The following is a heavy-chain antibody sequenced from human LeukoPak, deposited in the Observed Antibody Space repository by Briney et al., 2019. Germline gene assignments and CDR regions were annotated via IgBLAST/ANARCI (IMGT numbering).Heavy chain of an antibody. CDR1: GFTFSSYA. V-gene: IGHV3-30-3*01. D-gene: IGHD2-21*01. Sequence: GGSLRLSCAASGFTFSSYAMHWVRQAPGKGLEWVAVISYDGSNKHYADSVKGRFTISRDNSKNTLYLQMNSLRAEDTAVYYCAREQSYGDWRTSDYWGQGTLVTVSS. CDR2: ISYDGSNK. J-gene: IGHJ4*02. CDR3: AREQSYGDWRTSDY.